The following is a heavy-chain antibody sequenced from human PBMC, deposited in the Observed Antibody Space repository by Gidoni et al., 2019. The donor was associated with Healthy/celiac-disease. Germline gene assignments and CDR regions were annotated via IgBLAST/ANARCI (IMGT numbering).Heavy chain of an antibody. V-gene: IGHV4-61*02. CDR3: AREYSRSSGYHLYFDY. CDR2: IYTSGST. Sequence: QVQLQESGPGLVKPSQTLSLTCTVSGVSISSGSYYWSWIRQPAGKGLEWIGRIYTSGSTNYNPSLKSRVTISVDTSKNQFSLKLSSVTAADTAVYYCAREYSRSSGYHLYFDYWGQGTLVTVSS. CDR1: GVSISSGSYY. J-gene: IGHJ4*02. D-gene: IGHD3-22*01.